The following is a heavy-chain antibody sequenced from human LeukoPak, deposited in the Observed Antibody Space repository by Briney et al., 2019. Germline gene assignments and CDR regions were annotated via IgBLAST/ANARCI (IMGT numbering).Heavy chain of an antibody. D-gene: IGHD2-2*01. V-gene: IGHV1-69*13. J-gene: IGHJ4*02. CDR2: IIPIFGTA. CDR3: AMSGVVPAAIGDY. CDR1: GGTFSSYA. Sequence: ASVKVSCTASGGTFSSYAISWVRQAPGQGLEWMGGIIPIFGTANYAQKFQGRVTITADESTSTAYMELSSLRSEDTAVYYCAMSGVVPAAIGDYWGQGTLVTVSS.